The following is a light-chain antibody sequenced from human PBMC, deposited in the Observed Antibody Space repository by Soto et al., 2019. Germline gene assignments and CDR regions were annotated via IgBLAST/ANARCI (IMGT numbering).Light chain of an antibody. CDR1: QSVSSR. CDR3: QQYNDWPLT. Sequence: EIVMTQSPVTLSVSAGERATLSCRASQSVSSRLAWYQQKPGQAPSLLIYGAFTRATGIPARFSGTGSGTEFTLTTSSLQSEDFALYYCQQYNDWPLTFGQGTKADI. CDR2: GAF. J-gene: IGKJ1*01. V-gene: IGKV3-15*01.